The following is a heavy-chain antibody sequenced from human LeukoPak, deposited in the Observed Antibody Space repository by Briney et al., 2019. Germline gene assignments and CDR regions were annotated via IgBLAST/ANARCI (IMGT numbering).Heavy chain of an antibody. D-gene: IGHD3-3*01. CDR3: ARELLGFLEWVGTGYYYYGMDV. J-gene: IGHJ6*02. Sequence: ASVKVSCKASGGTFSSYAISWVRQAPGQGLEWMGGIIPIFGTANYAQKFQGRVTITADESTSTAYMELRSLRSDDTAVHYCARELLGFLEWVGTGYYYYGMDVWDQGTTVTVSS. V-gene: IGHV1-69*01. CDR2: IIPIFGTA. CDR1: GGTFSSYA.